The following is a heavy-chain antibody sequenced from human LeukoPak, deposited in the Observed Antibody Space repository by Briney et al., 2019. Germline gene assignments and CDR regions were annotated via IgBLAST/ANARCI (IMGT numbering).Heavy chain of an antibody. CDR1: GDSINNDY. CDR2: IYYSGST. V-gene: IGHV4-59*01. J-gene: IGHJ4*02. Sequence: SETLSLTCTVSGDSINNDYWSWIRQPPGKGLEWIGYIYYSGSTNYNPSLKSRVTISVDTSKNQFSLKLSSVTAADTAVYYCARGYCSGGSCYALDYWGQGTLVTVSS. CDR3: ARGYCSGGSCYALDY. D-gene: IGHD2-15*01.